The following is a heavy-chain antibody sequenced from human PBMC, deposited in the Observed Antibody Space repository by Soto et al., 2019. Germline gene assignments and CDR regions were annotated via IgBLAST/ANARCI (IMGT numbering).Heavy chain of an antibody. V-gene: IGHV4-61*01. CDR1: GGSVSSGSYY. D-gene: IGHD2-15*01. CDR2: IYYRGST. CDR3: ARLRSCYYYYGMDV. Sequence: QVQLQESGPGLVKPSETLALTCTVSGGSVSSGSYYWSWIRQPPGKGLEWIGYIYYRGSTNYHPSLKSRGHISVDTSKNQFSLKLRCVTAADTAVYYCARLRSCYYYYGMDVWGQGTTVTVSS. J-gene: IGHJ6*02.